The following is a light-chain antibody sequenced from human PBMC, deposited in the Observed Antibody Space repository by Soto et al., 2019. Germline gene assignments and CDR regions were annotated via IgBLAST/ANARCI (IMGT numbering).Light chain of an antibody. Sequence: EIVLTQSPGTLSLSPGERPTLPCRASQSVSSSYLAWYQQKPGQAPRLLIYGASSRATGIPDRFSGSGSGTDFTLTISRLEPEDFAVYYCQQYGSSITFGQGTRLEIK. V-gene: IGKV3-20*01. CDR1: QSVSSSY. J-gene: IGKJ5*01. CDR2: GAS. CDR3: QQYGSSIT.